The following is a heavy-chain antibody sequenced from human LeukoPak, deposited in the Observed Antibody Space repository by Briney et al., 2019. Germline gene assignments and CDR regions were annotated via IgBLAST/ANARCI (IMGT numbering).Heavy chain of an antibody. CDR1: GYTFTDYY. V-gene: IGHV1-2*02. CDR3: ARANFLYCSSSTCLFDY. J-gene: IGHJ4*02. Sequence: ASVEVSCKASGYTFTDYYMHWVRQAPGQGFEWMGWINPNDGDTNYAQKFQGRVTMTRDTSISTAHMEVSRLRSDDTAVYYCARANFLYCSSSTCLFDYWGQGTLVTVSS. D-gene: IGHD2-2*01. CDR2: INPNDGDT.